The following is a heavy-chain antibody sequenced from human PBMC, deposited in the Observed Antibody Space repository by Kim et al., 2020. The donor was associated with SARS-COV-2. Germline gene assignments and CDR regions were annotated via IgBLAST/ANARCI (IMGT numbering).Heavy chain of an antibody. V-gene: IGHV3-11*06. CDR3: RREDYVWGSYGMDV. CDR1: GFTFSDYY. CDR2: ISSSSYT. D-gene: IGHD3-16*01. J-gene: IGHJ6*02. Sequence: GGSLRLSCAASGFTFSDYYMSWIRQAPGKGLEWVSYISSSSYTNYADSVKGRFTISRDNAKNSLYLQMNSLRAEDTAVYYCRREDYVWGSYGMDVWGQGTTVTVSS.